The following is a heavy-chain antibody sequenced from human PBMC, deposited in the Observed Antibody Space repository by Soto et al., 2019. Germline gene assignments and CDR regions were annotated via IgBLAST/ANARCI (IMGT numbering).Heavy chain of an antibody. CDR1: GGSFSCYY. V-gene: IGHV4-34*01. CDR3: ARRRGRPHSITIFGVVQNYGMDV. J-gene: IGHJ6*02. CDR2: INHSGST. Sequence: SETLSLTCAVYGGSFSCYYWSWIRQPPGKGLEWIGEINHSGSTNYNPSLKSRVTISVDTSKNQFSLKLSSVTAADTAVYYCARRRGRPHSITIFGVVQNYGMDVWGQGTTVTVSS. D-gene: IGHD3-3*01.